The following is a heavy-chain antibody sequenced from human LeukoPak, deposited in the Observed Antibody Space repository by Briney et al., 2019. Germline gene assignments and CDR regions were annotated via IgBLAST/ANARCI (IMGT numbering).Heavy chain of an antibody. Sequence: GGSLRLSCTGSGFTFGDYVMSWVRQAPGKGLEWVSFISSSRSYIYYADSVKGRFTISRDNAKNSLYLQMNSLRAEDTAVYYCARFIAAPYYFDYWGRGTLVTVSS. D-gene: IGHD6-13*01. CDR3: ARFIAAPYYFDY. CDR2: ISSSRSYI. V-gene: IGHV3-21*01. CDR1: GFTFGDYV. J-gene: IGHJ4*02.